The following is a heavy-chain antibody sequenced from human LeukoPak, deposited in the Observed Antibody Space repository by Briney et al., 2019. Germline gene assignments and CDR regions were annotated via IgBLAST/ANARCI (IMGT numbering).Heavy chain of an antibody. J-gene: IGHJ3*02. Sequence: PSGTLSLTCAVSGGSISSSNWWSWIRQPPGKGLEWIGTIYYSGSTYYNPSFKSRVIISVDTSKNQFSLKLSSVTAADTAVYYCARGLCSGGPCYYHLGAFDIWGQGTMVTVSS. CDR3: ARGLCSGGPCYYHLGAFDI. D-gene: IGHD2-15*01. CDR1: GGSISSSNW. CDR2: IYYSGST. V-gene: IGHV4-4*02.